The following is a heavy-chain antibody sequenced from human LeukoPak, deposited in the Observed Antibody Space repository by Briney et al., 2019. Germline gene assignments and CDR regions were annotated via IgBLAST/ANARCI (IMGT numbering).Heavy chain of an antibody. CDR1: GSTFSSFA. CDR3: AKDAIGQYRPYYFDC. V-gene: IGHV3-23*01. J-gene: IGHJ4*02. CDR2: ISGSGEST. Sequence: EAGGSLRLSCAASGSTFSSFAMSWVRQAPGKGLEWVSSISGSGESTYYADYVKGRFTVSRDNSKNTLNLQLNSLRAEDTAVYYCAKDAIGQYRPYYFDCWGQGTLVTVSS. D-gene: IGHD3-16*02.